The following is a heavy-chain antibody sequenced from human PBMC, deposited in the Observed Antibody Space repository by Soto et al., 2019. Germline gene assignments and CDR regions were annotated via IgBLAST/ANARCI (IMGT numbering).Heavy chain of an antibody. CDR2: IYYSGST. J-gene: IGHJ4*02. CDR1: GGSISSSSYY. V-gene: IGHV4-39*01. D-gene: IGHD3-9*01. Sequence: SETLSLTCTVSGGSISSSSYYWGWIRQPPGKGLEWIGSIYYSGSTYYNPSLKSRVTISVDTSKNQFSLKLSSVTAADTAVYYCARTLRYFDWLLSRWGQGTLVTVSS. CDR3: ARTLRYFDWLLSR.